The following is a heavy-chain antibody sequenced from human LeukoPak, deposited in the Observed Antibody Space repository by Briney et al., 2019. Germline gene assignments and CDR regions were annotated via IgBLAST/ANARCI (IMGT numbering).Heavy chain of an antibody. CDR1: GGSFSGYY. Sequence: SETLSLTCAVYGGSFSGYYWSWIRQPPGKGLEWIGEINHSGSTNYNPSLKSRVTISVDTSKNQFSLKLSSVTAADTAVYYCARRRWFDPWGQGTLVTVSS. CDR2: INHSGST. V-gene: IGHV4-34*01. J-gene: IGHJ5*02. CDR3: ARRRWFDP.